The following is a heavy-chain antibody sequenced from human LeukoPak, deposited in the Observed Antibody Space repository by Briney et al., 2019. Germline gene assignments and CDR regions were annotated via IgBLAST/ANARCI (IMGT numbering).Heavy chain of an antibody. CDR2: ISGDGSGT. Sequence: GVSLRLSCAASGFTFSDYWMLWVRQAPGKGLVWVSRISGDGSGTTYADSVKGRFTISRDNAKNTLYLQMSSLRGEDTAVYYCARAAYSSSPDYWGQGTLVTVSS. D-gene: IGHD6-6*01. V-gene: IGHV3-74*01. CDR1: GFTFSDYW. CDR3: ARAAYSSSPDY. J-gene: IGHJ4*02.